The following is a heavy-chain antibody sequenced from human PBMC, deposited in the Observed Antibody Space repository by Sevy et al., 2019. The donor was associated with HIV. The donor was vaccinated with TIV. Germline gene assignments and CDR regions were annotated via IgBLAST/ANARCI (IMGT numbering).Heavy chain of an antibody. V-gene: IGHV3-30*03. Sequence: GGSLRLSCAASGFTFGSYGMYWVRQAPGKGLDYVAVISSDGSDKYYADSVKGRFTISRDNSKNTLFLQMNSLRADDTAVYYCSRDRAWGVVRGGGNWFDPWGQGTLVTVSS. CDR1: GFTFGSYG. CDR3: SRDRAWGVVRGGGNWFDP. J-gene: IGHJ5*02. D-gene: IGHD3-3*01. CDR2: ISSDGSDK.